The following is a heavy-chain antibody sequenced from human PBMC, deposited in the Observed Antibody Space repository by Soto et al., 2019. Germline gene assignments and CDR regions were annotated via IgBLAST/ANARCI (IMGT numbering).Heavy chain of an antibody. D-gene: IGHD2-15*01. V-gene: IGHV3-72*01. CDR2: SRNRVNSFST. J-gene: IGHJ4*02. CDR1: AVSDISFSDQY. CDR3: SRVDPSAKRPDY. Sequence: VEVEESGGGLVLPGGSLRLSCEVSAVSDISFSDQYMDWVRQAPGKGLEWVGRSRNRVNSFSTAYAASVQGRFTNSRDEAKNTVFLQMNSLKTEDTAVYYGSRVDPSAKRPDYWGKGTLVTVS.